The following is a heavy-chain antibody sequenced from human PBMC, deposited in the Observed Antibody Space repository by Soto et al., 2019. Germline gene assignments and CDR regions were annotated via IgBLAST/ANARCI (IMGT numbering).Heavy chain of an antibody. CDR3: ARVNTWAGAYESLRYNWFDP. CDR2: ISAYNGNT. J-gene: IGHJ5*02. CDR1: GYTFTSYG. D-gene: IGHD4-17*01. Sequence: GASVKVSCKASGYTFTSYGISWVRQAPGQGLEWMGWISAYNGNTNYAQKLQGRVTMTTDTSTSTAYMELRSLRSDDTAVYYCARVNTWAGAYESLRYNWFDPWGQGTLVTVSS. V-gene: IGHV1-18*01.